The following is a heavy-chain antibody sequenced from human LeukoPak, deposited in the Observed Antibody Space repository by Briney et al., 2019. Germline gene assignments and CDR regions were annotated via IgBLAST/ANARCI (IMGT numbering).Heavy chain of an antibody. CDR3: ARGGHPYGGNSEVGDY. CDR1: GGSFSGYY. V-gene: IGHV4-59*01. Sequence: SETLSLTCAVYGGSFSGYYWSWIRQPPGKGLEWIGYIYYSGSTNYNPSLKSRVTISVDTSKNQFSLKLSSVTAADTAVYYCARGGHPYGGNSEVGDYWGQGTLVTVSS. CDR2: IYYSGST. J-gene: IGHJ4*02. D-gene: IGHD4-23*01.